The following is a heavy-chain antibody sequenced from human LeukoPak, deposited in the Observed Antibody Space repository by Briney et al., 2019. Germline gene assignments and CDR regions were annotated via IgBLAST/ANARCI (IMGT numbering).Heavy chain of an antibody. Sequence: ASVKVSCKASGYTFTSYYMHWVRQAPGQGLEWMGIINPSGGSTSYAQKFQGRVAMTRDTSTSTVYMELSSLRSEDTAVYYCAREPTTVTSFGYWGQGTLVTVSS. CDR2: INPSGGST. V-gene: IGHV1-46*01. D-gene: IGHD4-17*01. J-gene: IGHJ4*02. CDR1: GYTFTSYY. CDR3: AREPTTVTSFGY.